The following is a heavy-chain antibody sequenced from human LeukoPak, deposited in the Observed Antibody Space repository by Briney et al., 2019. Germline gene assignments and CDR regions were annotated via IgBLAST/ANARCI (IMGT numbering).Heavy chain of an antibody. J-gene: IGHJ4*02. CDR3: AREFADS. CDR2: ISSTSSYI. CDR1: GFSFNIYS. V-gene: IGHV3-21*01. Sequence: GGSLRLSCAASGFSFNIYSMNWVRQAPEKGLEWVSSISSTSSYIYYADSVKGRFTVSRDNAKNSLYLQMNSLRAEDTAVYYCAREFADSWGQGTLVIVSS.